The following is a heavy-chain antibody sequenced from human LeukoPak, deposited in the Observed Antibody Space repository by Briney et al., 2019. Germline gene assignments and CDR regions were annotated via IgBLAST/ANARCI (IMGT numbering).Heavy chain of an antibody. CDR2: ISDSGHDT. V-gene: IGHV3-23*01. Sequence: GGSLRLSCAASVHTLHHYDTRWARQAPGKGLEWVSTISDSGHDTSYADSVKGRFTISRDNSKNTLYLQMSSLEASDTAMYYCARGSRSGIYVEYWGQGTLVTVS. J-gene: IGHJ4*02. D-gene: IGHD1-26*01. CDR3: ARGSRSGIYVEY. CDR1: VHTLHHYD.